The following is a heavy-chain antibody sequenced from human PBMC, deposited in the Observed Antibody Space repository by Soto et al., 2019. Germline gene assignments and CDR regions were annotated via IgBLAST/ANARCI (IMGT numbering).Heavy chain of an antibody. CDR2: IYPGDSDT. J-gene: IGHJ4*02. CDR1: GYSFTSYW. CDR3: ARHGRIGRQQLVLFH. V-gene: IGHV5-51*01. Sequence: PGESLKISCKGSGYSFTSYWIGWVRQMPGKGLEWMGIIYPGDSDTRYSPSFQGQVTISADKSISTAYLQWSSLKASDTAMYYCARHGRIGRQQLVLFHWGQGTLVTVSS. D-gene: IGHD6-13*01.